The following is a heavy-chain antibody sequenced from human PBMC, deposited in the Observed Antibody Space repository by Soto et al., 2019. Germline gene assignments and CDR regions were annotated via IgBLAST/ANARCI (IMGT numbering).Heavy chain of an antibody. D-gene: IGHD2-15*01. CDR1: GYTFTSYD. V-gene: IGHV1-8*01. CDR3: AREYCSGGSCYQSFDY. J-gene: IGHJ4*02. CDR2: MNPNSGNT. Sequence: ASVNVSCKASGYTFTSYDINWVRQATGQGLEWMGWMNPNSGNTGYAQKFQGRVTMTRNTSISTAYMELSSLRSEDTAVYYCAREYCSGGSCYQSFDYWGQGTLVTVSS.